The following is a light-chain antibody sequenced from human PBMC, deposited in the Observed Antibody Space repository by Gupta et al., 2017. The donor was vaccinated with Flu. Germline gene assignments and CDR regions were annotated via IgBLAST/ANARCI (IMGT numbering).Light chain of an antibody. J-gene: IGLJ3*02. Sequence: QSALPQPRSVSGSPGQSVTISCTGTSSDVGGYNYVSWYQQHPGKAPKLMIYDVSKRPSGGPDRFSGSKSGNTASLTISGLQAEDEADYYCCSDAGSYTWVFGGGTKLTVL. CDR3: CSDAGSYTWV. CDR2: DVS. V-gene: IGLV2-11*01. CDR1: SSDVGGYNY.